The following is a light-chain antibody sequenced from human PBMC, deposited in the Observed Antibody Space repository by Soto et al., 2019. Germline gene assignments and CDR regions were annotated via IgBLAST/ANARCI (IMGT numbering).Light chain of an antibody. V-gene: IGKV3-15*01. J-gene: IGKJ1*01. CDR2: GAS. Sequence: EMVMTQSPGTLSAPPGERATLSCRASQSVSRNLAWYQQKPGQAPRLLIYGASTRATGIPARFSGSGSGTEFTLTISSLQSEDFAVYHCQEYNNWPRTFGQGTKV. CDR3: QEYNNWPRT. CDR1: QSVSRN.